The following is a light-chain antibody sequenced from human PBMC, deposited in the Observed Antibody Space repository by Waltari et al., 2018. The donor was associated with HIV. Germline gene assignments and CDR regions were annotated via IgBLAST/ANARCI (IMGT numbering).Light chain of an antibody. CDR3: SSYSTSSTPVV. CDR2: EVS. J-gene: IGLJ2*01. CDR1: SSDVGGYNY. Sequence: QPALTQPAAVSGSPGQSVTISCTGTSSDVGGYNYVCWYQQHPGKAPKLMIYEVSNRPSGVSNRFAGSKSGNTASLTISGLQAEDEADYYCSSYSTSSTPVVFGGGTKLTVL. V-gene: IGLV2-14*01.